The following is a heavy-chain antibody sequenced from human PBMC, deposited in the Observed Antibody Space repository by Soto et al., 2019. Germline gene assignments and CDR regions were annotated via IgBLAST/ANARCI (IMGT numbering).Heavy chain of an antibody. J-gene: IGHJ5*02. Sequence: QVQLVQSGAEVKKPGASVKVSCKASGYTFTSYGISWVRQAPGQGLEWMGWINAYNGNTNYAQKPQXXXTXXTDTSTSTAYMELRSLRSDDTAVYYCARDSPPNYLWGQGTLVTVSS. V-gene: IGHV1-18*01. CDR3: ARDSPPNYL. CDR1: GYTFTSYG. CDR2: INAYNGNT. D-gene: IGHD7-27*01.